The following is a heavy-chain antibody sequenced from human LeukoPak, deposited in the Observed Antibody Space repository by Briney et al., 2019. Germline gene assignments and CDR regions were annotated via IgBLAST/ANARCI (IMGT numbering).Heavy chain of an antibody. D-gene: IGHD1-26*01. J-gene: IGHJ4*02. V-gene: IGHV3-74*01. Sequence: GGSLRLSCAGSTFAFAGYWIHSVRQLPGKGLAWVSRIDSAGGRIQWADSVKGRFTIARDNAKNTVYLQMNSLSPADSDIHFCVADSGNWSGGDSWGRGTLVIVSS. CDR1: TFAFAGYW. CDR3: VADSGNWSGGDS. CDR2: IDSAGGRI.